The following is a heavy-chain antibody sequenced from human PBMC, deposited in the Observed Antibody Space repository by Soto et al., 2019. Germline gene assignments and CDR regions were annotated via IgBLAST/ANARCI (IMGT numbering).Heavy chain of an antibody. J-gene: IGHJ5*02. V-gene: IGHV4-30-4*01. CDR2: IYYSGST. CDR3: ARARLESGYNNWFDP. D-gene: IGHD3-3*01. Sequence: QVQLQESGPGLVKPSQTLSLTCTVSGGSISSGDYYWSWIRQPPGKGLEWIGYIYYSGSTYYNPSLKSRVTISVDTSKNQFSLKLSSVTAADTAVYYCARARLESGYNNWFDPWGQGTLVTVSS. CDR1: GGSISSGDYY.